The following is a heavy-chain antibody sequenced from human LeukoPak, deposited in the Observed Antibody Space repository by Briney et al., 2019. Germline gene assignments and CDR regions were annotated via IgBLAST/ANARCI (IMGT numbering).Heavy chain of an antibody. CDR3: ASLWPYQLSAFDI. CDR1: GGSIRSSYYY. J-gene: IGHJ3*02. Sequence: SETLSLTCTVSGGSIRSSYYYWGWIRQPPGTGLEWIGSIYDSGSTYYNPSLKSRVTISVDTSKNQFSLKLSSVTAADTAVYYCASLWPYQLSAFDIWGQGTMVTVSS. V-gene: IGHV4-39*01. CDR2: IYDSGST. D-gene: IGHD2-2*01.